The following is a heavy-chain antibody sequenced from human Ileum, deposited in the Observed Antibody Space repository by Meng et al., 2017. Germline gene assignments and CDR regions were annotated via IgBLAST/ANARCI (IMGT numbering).Heavy chain of an antibody. J-gene: IGHJ4*02. CDR2: IYLPGSP. Sequence: VPLQERGAGLFVPSATLSLTCAVYGGSFSSSFYWSWVRQSPGKGLEWIGQIYLPGSPNYNPSLESRVTISEDKSMNQFSLRLTSVTAADTAIFYCVRHGGKYFDYWGQGILVTVSS. D-gene: IGHD2-15*01. CDR3: VRHGGKYFDY. CDR1: GGSFSSSFY. V-gene: IGHV4-4*02.